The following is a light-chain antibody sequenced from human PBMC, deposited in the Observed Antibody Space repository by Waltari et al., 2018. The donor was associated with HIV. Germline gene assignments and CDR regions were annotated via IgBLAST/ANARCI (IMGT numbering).Light chain of an antibody. V-gene: IGKV3-15*01. CDR3: QQYNKWPPT. J-gene: IGKJ1*01. CDR2: GAS. CDR1: QSFSSN. Sequence: EIVMTQSPATLSVSPGERDSLYCRASQSFSSNLAWYQQKPGQAPRLLIYGASTRATGIPAMCSGSGSGTEFTLTISSLQSEDFAVYYCQQYNKWPPTFGQGTKVEIK.